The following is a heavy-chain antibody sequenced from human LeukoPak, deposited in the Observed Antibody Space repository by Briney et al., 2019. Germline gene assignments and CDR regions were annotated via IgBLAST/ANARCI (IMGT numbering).Heavy chain of an antibody. CDR3: ARGSYCSGGSCYPLFDC. J-gene: IGHJ4*02. CDR1: GFTVRNNY. D-gene: IGHD2-15*01. Sequence: GGSLRLSCAASGFTVRNNYMNWVRQAPGKGLEWVSGIYSDGSTYYADSVKGRFTISRDNSKNTLYPQMNSLRAEDTAVYYCARGSYCSGGSCYPLFDCWGQGTLVTVSS. V-gene: IGHV3-53*01. CDR2: IYSDGST.